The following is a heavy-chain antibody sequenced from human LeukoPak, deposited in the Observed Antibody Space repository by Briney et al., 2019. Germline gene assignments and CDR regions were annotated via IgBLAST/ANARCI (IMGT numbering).Heavy chain of an antibody. CDR2: ISGSGGST. Sequence: PGGSLRLSXAASGFTFSSYAMSWVRQAPGKGLEWLSAISGSGGSTDYADSVKGRFTMSSAKSKNKLYLQRNSLKAEDTAVYYCAKASRRIAAAGTVRYYYYMDVWGKGTTVTVSS. CDR1: GFTFSSYA. V-gene: IGHV3-23*01. CDR3: AKASRRIAAAGTVRYYYYMDV. D-gene: IGHD6-13*01. J-gene: IGHJ6*03.